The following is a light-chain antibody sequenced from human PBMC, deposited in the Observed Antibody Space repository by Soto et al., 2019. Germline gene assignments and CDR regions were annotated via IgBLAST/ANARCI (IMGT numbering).Light chain of an antibody. CDR1: SGSVSTNYY. CDR2: NTN. CDR3: VLYMGLGISV. V-gene: IGLV8-61*01. J-gene: IGLJ2*01. Sequence: QAVVTQEPSFSVSPGGTVTFTCGLSSGSVSTNYYPSWYQQTPGQAPRTLIYNTNSRSSGVPDRFSGSILGNKAALTITGAQADDESDYYCVLYMGLGISVFGGGTKLPS.